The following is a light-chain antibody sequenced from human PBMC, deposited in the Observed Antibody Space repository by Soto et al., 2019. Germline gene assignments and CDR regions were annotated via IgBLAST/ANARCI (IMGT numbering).Light chain of an antibody. CDR2: EVT. CDR1: SSDVGAYIY. V-gene: IGLV2-14*01. CDR3: CSYTSSRTYV. J-gene: IGLJ1*01. Sequence: QSFLTQPASVSWSPGQSITISCTGTSSDVGAYIYVSWYQHHPGKAPKVMIYEVTNRPSGVSDRFSGSKSGNTASLTISGLQAEDEADYYCCSYTSSRTYVFGTGTKVTVL.